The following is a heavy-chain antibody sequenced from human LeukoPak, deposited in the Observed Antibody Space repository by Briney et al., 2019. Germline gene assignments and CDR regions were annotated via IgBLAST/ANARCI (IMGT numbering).Heavy chain of an antibody. V-gene: IGHV4-31*03. D-gene: IGHD3-9*01. CDR2: IYYSGST. Sequence: SQTLSLTCTVSGGSISSGGYYWSWIRQHPGKGLEWIGYIYYSGSTYYNPSLKSRVTISVDTSKNQFSLRLSSVTAADTAVYYCARGQFDILTDRFYFDYWGQGTLVTVSS. CDR3: ARGQFDILTDRFYFDY. J-gene: IGHJ4*02. CDR1: GGSISSGGYY.